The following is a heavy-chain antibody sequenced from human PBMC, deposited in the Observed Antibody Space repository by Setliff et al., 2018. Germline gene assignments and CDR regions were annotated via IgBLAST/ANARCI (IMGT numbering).Heavy chain of an antibody. V-gene: IGHV4-59*01. CDR3: ARLSWDGLRYYGLDV. Sequence: KASETLSLTCNVSGASISSYYWSWIQQPPGKGLECIGYIRKSGSANYNPSLMSRVTISVDTSRNQFSLKLRSVTAADTAVYYCARLSWDGLRYYGLDVWGQGATVTVSS. D-gene: IGHD3-10*01. CDR2: IRKSGSA. CDR1: GASISSYY. J-gene: IGHJ6*02.